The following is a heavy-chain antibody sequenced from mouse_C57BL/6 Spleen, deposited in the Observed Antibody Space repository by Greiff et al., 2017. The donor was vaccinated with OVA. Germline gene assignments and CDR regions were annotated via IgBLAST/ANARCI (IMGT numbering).Heavy chain of an antibody. Sequence: QVQLQQPGAELVRPGTSVKLSCKASGYTFTSYWMHWVKQRPGQGLEWIGVIDPSDSYTNYNQKFQGKATLTVDTSSSTAYMQLSSLTSEDSAVYYCARWRSGSNYSFDYWGQGTTLTVSS. J-gene: IGHJ2*01. CDR2: IDPSDSYT. V-gene: IGHV1-59*01. D-gene: IGHD1-1*01. CDR3: ARWRSGSNYSFDY. CDR1: GYTFTSYW.